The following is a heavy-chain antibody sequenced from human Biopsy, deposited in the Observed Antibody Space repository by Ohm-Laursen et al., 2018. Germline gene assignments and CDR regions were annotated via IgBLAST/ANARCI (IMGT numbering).Heavy chain of an antibody. CDR2: IDYRGST. CDR3: ATTTMDTSGWFGNYFDS. Sequence: SDTLSLTCTVSRDSISNYYWTWIRQSPGKGLEWIGYIDYRGSTKYNPSLRSRVTMSIDTSRNQFSLKLSSVTAADTAVYYCATTTMDTSGWFGNYFDSWGQGTLVTVSA. CDR1: RDSISNYY. V-gene: IGHV4-59*07. D-gene: IGHD6-19*01. J-gene: IGHJ4*02.